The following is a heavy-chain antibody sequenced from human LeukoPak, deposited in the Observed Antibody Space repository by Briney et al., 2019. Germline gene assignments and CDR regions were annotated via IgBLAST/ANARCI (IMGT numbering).Heavy chain of an antibody. CDR3: ARGTVAASLGY. CDR1: GGSISSYY. Sequence: SETLSLTCTVSGGSISSYYWSWIRQPAGKGLEWIGRIYSSGSTNYNPSLKSRVTISVDTSKNQFSLKLSSVTAADTAVYYCARGTVAASLGYWGQGTLVTVSS. D-gene: IGHD2-15*01. CDR2: IYSSGST. V-gene: IGHV4-4*07. J-gene: IGHJ4*02.